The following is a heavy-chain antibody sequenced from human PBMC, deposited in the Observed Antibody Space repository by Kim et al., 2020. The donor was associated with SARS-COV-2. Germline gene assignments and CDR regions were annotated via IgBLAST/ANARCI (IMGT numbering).Heavy chain of an antibody. CDR1: GYTFTNYY. V-gene: IGHV1-46*01. CDR2: INPSGGST. CDR3: ARDFGGGDFDY. J-gene: IGHJ4*02. D-gene: IGHD3-3*01. Sequence: ASVKVSCKASGYTFTNYYMHWVRQAPGQGLEWMGIINPSGGSTSYAQKFQGRVTMTRDTSTSTVYMELSSLRSEDTAVYYCARDFGGGDFDYWGQGTLVTVSS.